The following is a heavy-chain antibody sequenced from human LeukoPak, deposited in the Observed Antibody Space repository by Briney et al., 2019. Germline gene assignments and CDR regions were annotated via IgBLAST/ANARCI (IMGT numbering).Heavy chain of an antibody. D-gene: IGHD2-15*01. CDR2: IIGRGDTT. Sequence: PGGSLRLSCAASGFTFSSYAMSWVRQAPGKGLEWVSVIIGRGDTTYYADSVKGRFTISRDNSKNTLYLQMNSLRVEDTAVYYCAKQLGYCSDGSCYFPYWGQGTLVTVSS. CDR1: GFTFSSYA. V-gene: IGHV3-23*01. J-gene: IGHJ4*02. CDR3: AKQLGYCSDGSCYFPY.